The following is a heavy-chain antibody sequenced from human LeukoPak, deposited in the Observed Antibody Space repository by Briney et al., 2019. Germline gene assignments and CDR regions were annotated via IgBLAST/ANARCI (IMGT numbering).Heavy chain of an antibody. CDR1: GYTFTGYY. CDR3: ARARGITMIVVVLQFDY. J-gene: IGHJ4*02. V-gene: IGHV1-2*02. Sequence: ASVKVSCKASGYTFTGYYMHWVRQAPGQGLEWMGWINPNSGGTNYAQKFQGRVTMTRDTSISTAYMELSRLRSDDTAVYYCARARGITMIVVVLQFDYWGQGTLVTVSS. CDR2: INPNSGGT. D-gene: IGHD3-22*01.